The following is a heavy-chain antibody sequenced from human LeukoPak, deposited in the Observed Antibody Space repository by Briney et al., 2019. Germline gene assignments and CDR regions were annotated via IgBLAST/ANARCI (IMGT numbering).Heavy chain of an antibody. D-gene: IGHD4-17*01. CDR1: GLTFSSYA. V-gene: IGHV3-23*01. CDR2: ISGSGGST. J-gene: IGHJ4*02. CDR3: AKDGESGDYVPFDY. Sequence: GGSLRLSCAASGLTFSSYAMSWVRLAPGKGLEWVSAISGSGGSTYYADSVKGRFTISRDNSKNTLYLQMNSLRAEDTAVYYCAKDGESGDYVPFDYWGQGTLVTVSS.